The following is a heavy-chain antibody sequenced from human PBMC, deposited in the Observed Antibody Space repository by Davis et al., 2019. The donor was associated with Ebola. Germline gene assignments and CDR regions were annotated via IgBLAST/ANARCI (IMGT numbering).Heavy chain of an antibody. Sequence: MPSETLSLTCTVSGFSISSGYYWGWIRQPPGKGLEWIGIIYHSGTTYYNPSLKSRVTISVDTSKNQFSLKLSSVSAADTAVYYCARRRLSFEAIDYWGQGTLVTVSS. J-gene: IGHJ4*02. D-gene: IGHD1-26*01. CDR1: GFSISSGYY. CDR2: IYHSGTT. CDR3: ARRRLSFEAIDY. V-gene: IGHV4-38-2*02.